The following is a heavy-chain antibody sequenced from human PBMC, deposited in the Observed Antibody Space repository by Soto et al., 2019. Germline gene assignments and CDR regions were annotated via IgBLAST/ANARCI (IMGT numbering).Heavy chain of an antibody. CDR3: ARIGEYSSSGY. D-gene: IGHD6-6*01. CDR1: GGTFSSYA. Sequence: QVQLVQSGAEVKKPGSSVKVSCKASGGTFSSYAISWVRQAPGQGLEWMGGIIPIFGTANYAQKFQGRVTRTEAQSTITANMEPSSLRSEDTAVYYCARIGEYSSSGYWGQGTLVTVSS. V-gene: IGHV1-69*12. CDR2: IIPIFGTA. J-gene: IGHJ4*02.